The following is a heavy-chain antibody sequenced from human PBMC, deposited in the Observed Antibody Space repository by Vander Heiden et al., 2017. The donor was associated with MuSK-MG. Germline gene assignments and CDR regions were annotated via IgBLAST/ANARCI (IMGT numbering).Heavy chain of an antibody. CDR1: GGTFSSYA. D-gene: IGHD1-1*01. CDR3: ARGNWSAYYYYDMDV. V-gene: IGHV1-69*01. CDR2: NIPILGIA. Sequence: QLVQSGAEVKKPGSSVKVSCKASGGTFSSYAFSWVRQAPGQGLEWMGGNIPILGIANYAQKFQGRVTITADESTSKAYMELSSLRSEDTAAYYCARGNWSAYYYYDMDVWGKETTVTVSS. J-gene: IGHJ6*03.